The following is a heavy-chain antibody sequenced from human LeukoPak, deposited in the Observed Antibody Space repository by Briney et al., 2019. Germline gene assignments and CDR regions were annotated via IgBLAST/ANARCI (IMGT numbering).Heavy chain of an antibody. Sequence: ASVKASCKASGYTFTNYGISWVRQAPEQGLEWMGWISAYDGNANYAQKFQGRVTMTTDTSTSTAYMELRSLRSDDTAVYYCARGLGYYDSSGSDYWGQGTLVAVSS. CDR2: ISAYDGNA. V-gene: IGHV1-18*01. D-gene: IGHD3-22*01. CDR3: ARGLGYYDSSGSDY. J-gene: IGHJ4*02. CDR1: GYTFTNYG.